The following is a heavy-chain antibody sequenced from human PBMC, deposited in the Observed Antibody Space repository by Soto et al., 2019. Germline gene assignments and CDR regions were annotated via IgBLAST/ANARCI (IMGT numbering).Heavy chain of an antibody. CDR3: AKEVLCVPVAPSYRFDP. CDR2: ISGSGGST. V-gene: IGHV3-23*01. CDR1: GFTFGSYA. D-gene: IGHD2-2*01. J-gene: IGHJ5*02. Sequence: EVQLLESGGGLVQPGGSLRLSCAASGFTFGSYAMSWVRQPPGKGLEWVSGISGSGGSTYYADSVKGRFTISRDNSKSTVYLQMNSLRAEDTVLYYCAKEVLCVPVAPSYRFDPWGQGTMVTVSS.